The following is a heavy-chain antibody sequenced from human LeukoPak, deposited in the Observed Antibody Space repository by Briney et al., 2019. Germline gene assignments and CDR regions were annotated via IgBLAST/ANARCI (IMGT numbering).Heavy chain of an antibody. D-gene: IGHD6-19*01. CDR1: GYTFTGYY. Sequence: ASVKVSCKASGYTFTGYYMHWVRQAPGQGLEWMGWINPNSGGTNYAQKFQGRVTMTRDTSISTAYMELSRLRSDDTAVYYCAREIIAVADEVYGMDVWGQGTTVTVSS. CDR2: INPNSGGT. V-gene: IGHV1-2*02. CDR3: AREIIAVADEVYGMDV. J-gene: IGHJ6*02.